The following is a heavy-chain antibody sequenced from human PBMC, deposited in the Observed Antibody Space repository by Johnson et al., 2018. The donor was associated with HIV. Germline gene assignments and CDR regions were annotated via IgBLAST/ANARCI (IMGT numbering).Heavy chain of an antibody. J-gene: IGHJ3*02. Sequence: VQLVESGGGWVQPGGSLRLSCAASGFTLDDYAMSWVRQAPGKGLEWVSASSGSGGRTYYADSGKGRFTISRDNSKKTLYLQRNRLRVDDTAVYYCAKDPRSSSWYWDAFDIWGQGTMVTVSS. CDR3: AKDPRSSSWYWDAFDI. D-gene: IGHD6-13*01. V-gene: IGHV3-23*04. CDR1: GFTLDDYA. CDR2: SSGSGGRT.